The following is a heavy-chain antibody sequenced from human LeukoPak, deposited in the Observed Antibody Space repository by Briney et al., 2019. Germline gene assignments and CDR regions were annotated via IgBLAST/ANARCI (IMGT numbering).Heavy chain of an antibody. CDR2: IHTSGGS. CDR1: GASISSYY. J-gene: IGHJ5*02. D-gene: IGHD3-22*01. CDR3: ARLYDSSDYTNWLDP. Sequence: PSETLSLTCTVSGASISSYYWSWIRQTPEKGLEWMGNIHTSGGSSYYPSLKSRLTMSIDTSKNQFSLKLSSVTAADTAVYYCARLYDSSDYTNWLDPWGQGALVTVSS. V-gene: IGHV4-4*09.